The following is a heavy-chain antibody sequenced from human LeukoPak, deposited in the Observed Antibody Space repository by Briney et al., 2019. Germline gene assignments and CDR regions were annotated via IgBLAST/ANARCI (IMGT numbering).Heavy chain of an antibody. V-gene: IGHV3-21*01. CDR2: ISSSSSYI. J-gene: IGHJ4*02. CDR1: GFTFSSYS. Sequence: GGSLRLSCAASGFTFSSYSMNWVRQAPGKGLEWVSSISSSSSYIYYADSVKGRFTISRDNAKNSLYLQMNSLRAEDTALYYCARKRPNYFDYWGQGTLVTASS. CDR3: ARKRPNYFDY.